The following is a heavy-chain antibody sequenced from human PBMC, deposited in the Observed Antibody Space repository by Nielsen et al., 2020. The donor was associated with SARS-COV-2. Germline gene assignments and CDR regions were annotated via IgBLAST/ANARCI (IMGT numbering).Heavy chain of an antibody. CDR3: RGWLATFDI. J-gene: IGHJ3*02. CDR1: GFTFSSYG. Sequence: GGSLRLSCAASGFTFSSYGMHWVRQAPGKGLEWVAVISYDGSNKYYADSVKGRFSISRDNAKNSLFLQMNSLRAEDTAVYYCRGWLATFDIWGQGTLVTVSS. V-gene: IGHV3-33*05. CDR2: ISYDGSNK. D-gene: IGHD3-22*01.